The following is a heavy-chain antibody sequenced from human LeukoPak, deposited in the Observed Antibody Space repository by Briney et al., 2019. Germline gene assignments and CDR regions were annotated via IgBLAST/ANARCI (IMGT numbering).Heavy chain of an antibody. CDR2: TSAYNGNT. CDR1: GYNFTSYG. CDR3: ARELGDYLWGSFRYTGIREGVRFDY. V-gene: IGHV1-18*01. Sequence: ASVNVSCRSSGYNFTSYGITWVRQAPGQGLEWMGWTSAYNGNTNYAQNLQGRVTMTTDTSTSTAYMELRSLRSDDTAVYYCARELGDYLWGSFRYTGIREGVRFDYWGQGTPVTVSP. J-gene: IGHJ4*02. D-gene: IGHD3-16*02.